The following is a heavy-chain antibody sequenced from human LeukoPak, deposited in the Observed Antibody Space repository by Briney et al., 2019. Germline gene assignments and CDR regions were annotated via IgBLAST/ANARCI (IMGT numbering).Heavy chain of an antibody. V-gene: IGHV3-30*04. Sequence: GRSLRLSCAASGFTFSSYAMHWVRQAPGKGLEWVAVISYDGSNKYYADSVKGRFTISRDNSKNTLYLQMNSLRAEDTAVYYCARDHYIVATINRYYGMDVWGQGTTVTVSS. CDR2: ISYDGSNK. CDR3: ARDHYIVATINRYYGMDV. CDR1: GFTFSSYA. D-gene: IGHD5-12*01. J-gene: IGHJ6*02.